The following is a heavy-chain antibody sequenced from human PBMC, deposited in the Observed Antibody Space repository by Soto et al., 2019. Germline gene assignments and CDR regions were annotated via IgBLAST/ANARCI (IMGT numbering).Heavy chain of an antibody. CDR3: AGKYYDFWSGTRPHYYSYGIAV. CDR2: IYYSGST. J-gene: IGHJ6*02. CDR1: GGSISSVGYY. Sequence: PSETLSLTCTVSGGSISSVGYYWSWIRQHPGKGLELIGYIYYSGSTYYNPSLKSRVTISVDTSKNQFSLKLSSVTAADTAVYYCAGKYYDFWSGTRPHYYSYGIAVWGQGTTGTVSS. D-gene: IGHD3-3*01. V-gene: IGHV4-31*03.